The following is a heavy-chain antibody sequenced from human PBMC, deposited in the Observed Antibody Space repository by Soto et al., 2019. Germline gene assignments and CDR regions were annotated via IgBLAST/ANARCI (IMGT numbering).Heavy chain of an antibody. J-gene: IGHJ5*02. CDR2: INPSGGST. CDR3: VRVGSGSFYSWFDP. V-gene: IGHV1-46*01. Sequence: ASVKVSCKASGYSFTNYYMHWVRQAPGQGLEWMGTINPSGGSTSYAQKFQGRVTMTRDTSTSTVYMEVNSLSSEDTAVYYCVRVGSGSFYSWFDPWGQGTVVTVSS. CDR1: GYSFTNYY. D-gene: IGHD1-26*01.